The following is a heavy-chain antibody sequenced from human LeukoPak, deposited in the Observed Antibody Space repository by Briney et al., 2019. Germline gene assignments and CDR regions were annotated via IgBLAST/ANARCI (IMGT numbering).Heavy chain of an antibody. J-gene: IGHJ4*02. CDR2: TYYRSQWYY. CDR1: GESVSSTGAS. V-gene: IGHV6-1*01. CDR3: VRGNYNFDY. D-gene: IGHD5-24*01. Sequence: SQTLSLTCAISGESVSSTGASWNWIRQSPSRGLEWLGRTYYRSQWYYEYALSVKSRIIVAPDTSKNQFSLQLNSVTPEDTAVYYCVRGNYNFDYWGQGSLVTVYS.